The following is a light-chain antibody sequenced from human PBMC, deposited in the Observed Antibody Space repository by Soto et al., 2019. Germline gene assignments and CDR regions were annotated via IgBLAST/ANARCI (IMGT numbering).Light chain of an antibody. CDR1: QSVSSY. CDR2: DAS. J-gene: IGKJ3*01. Sequence: EIVLTQSPATLSLSPGERATLSCRASQSVSSYLAWYQQKPGQAPRLLMYDASNRATGIPARFSGSGSGTDFTLTISSLEPEEFAVYYCQQRSNWLLFTFGPGTKVDIK. V-gene: IGKV3-11*01. CDR3: QQRSNWLLFT.